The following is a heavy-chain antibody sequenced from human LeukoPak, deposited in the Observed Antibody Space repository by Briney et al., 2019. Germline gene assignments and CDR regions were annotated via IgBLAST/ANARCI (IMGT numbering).Heavy chain of an antibody. CDR3: ARIRPSYYFDY. D-gene: IGHD6-6*01. Sequence: PGGSLRLSCVVSGFTFRNYWMSWVRQAPGKGLEWVTNIKEDGSEKYYVDSVKGRFTISRDNAKNSLSLQMNSLRVEDTAVYYCARIRPSYYFDYWGQGTLVTVSS. V-gene: IGHV3-7*04. CDR2: IKEDGSEK. J-gene: IGHJ4*02. CDR1: GFTFRNYW.